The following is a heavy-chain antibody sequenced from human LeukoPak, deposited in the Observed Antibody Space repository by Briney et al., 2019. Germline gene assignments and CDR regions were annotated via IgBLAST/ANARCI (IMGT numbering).Heavy chain of an antibody. CDR2: INHSGST. CDR3: AGWNAHYHFFDY. V-gene: IGHV4-34*01. J-gene: IGHJ4*02. CDR1: NGSLSEYY. Sequence: PSETLPLTCAVYNGSLSEYYWSWLRQPPGKGLEWIGEINHSGSTTYNPSLQSRVTMSVDTSKNQFSLEVSSVTAADTAVYYCAGWNAHYHFFDYWVPGIPLTVSS. D-gene: IGHD4/OR15-4a*01.